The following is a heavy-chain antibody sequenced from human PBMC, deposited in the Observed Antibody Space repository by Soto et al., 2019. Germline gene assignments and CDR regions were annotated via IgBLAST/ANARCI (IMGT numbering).Heavy chain of an antibody. CDR3: ARVDTVVTSEPYYFDY. D-gene: IGHD2-15*01. J-gene: IGHJ4*02. Sequence: QVQLVQSGAEVKKPGSSVKVSCKASGGTFSSYAISWVRQAPGQGLEWMGGITPIFGTANYAQKFQGRVTITADESTSKAYMELSSLISEDTAVYYCARVDTVVTSEPYYFDYWGQGTLVTVSS. CDR2: ITPIFGTA. CDR1: GGTFSSYA. V-gene: IGHV1-69*01.